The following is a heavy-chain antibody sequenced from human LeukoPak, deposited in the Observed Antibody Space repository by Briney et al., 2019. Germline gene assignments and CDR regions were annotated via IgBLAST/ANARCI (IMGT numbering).Heavy chain of an antibody. J-gene: IGHJ5*02. CDR3: AKETLNWNAQKWFDP. V-gene: IGHV3-7*01. CDR2: IKQDGSEK. CDR1: GFTFSSYE. Sequence: GGSLRLSCAASGFTFSSYEMNWVRQAPGKGLEWVAHIKQDGSEKYYVDSVKGRFTISRDNAKNSLYLQMNSLRAEDTAVYYCAKETLNWNAQKWFDPWGQGTLVTVSS. D-gene: IGHD1-20*01.